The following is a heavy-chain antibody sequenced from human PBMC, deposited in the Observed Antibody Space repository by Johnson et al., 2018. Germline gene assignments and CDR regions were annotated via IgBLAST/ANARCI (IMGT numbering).Heavy chain of an antibody. CDR3: AKPHWGGTLDYYYMDV. D-gene: IGHD2-21*01. V-gene: IGHV3-23*04. J-gene: IGHJ6*03. CDR2: IRTGDGTTT. Sequence: VQLVQSGGGLVQPGGSLRLSCAASGFTFSNFAMTWVRQAPGKGLEWVSTIRTGDGTTTQYADSVKGRFTISRDNSMNTGFLQMSSGRAEDTAVYYWAKPHWGGTLDYYYMDVWGKGTTVTVSS. CDR1: GFTFSNFA.